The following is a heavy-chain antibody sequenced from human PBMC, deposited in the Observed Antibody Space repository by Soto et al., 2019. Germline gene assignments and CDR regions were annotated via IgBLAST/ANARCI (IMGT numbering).Heavy chain of an antibody. CDR3: ARSSQPREGYGMDV. D-gene: IGHD6-6*01. CDR2: VYYSGST. Sequence: SETLSLTCTVSGGSMSSGDYYWSWIRQSPGKGLEWIGYVYYSGSTYYKPSLKSRLSISVDTSRHHFSLKLSSVTAADTAVYFCARSSQPREGYGMDVWGQGTKGTVSS. V-gene: IGHV4-30-4*01. J-gene: IGHJ6*02. CDR1: GGSMSSGDYY.